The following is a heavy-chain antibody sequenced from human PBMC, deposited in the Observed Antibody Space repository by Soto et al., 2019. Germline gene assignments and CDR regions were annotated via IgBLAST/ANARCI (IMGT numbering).Heavy chain of an antibody. V-gene: IGHV4-39*01. CDR2: IYYSGST. CDR3: ARRSEGGSWSKGSRITRTLVD. J-gene: IGHJ4*02. CDR1: GGSISSSSYY. Sequence: QLQLQESGPGLVKPSETLSLTCTVSGGSISSSSYYWGWIRQPPGKGLEWIGSIYYSGSTYYNPSLKSRVTISVDTSKNQFSLKLSSVTAADTAVYYCARRSEGGSWSKGSRITRTLVDWGQGTLVTVSS. D-gene: IGHD6-13*01.